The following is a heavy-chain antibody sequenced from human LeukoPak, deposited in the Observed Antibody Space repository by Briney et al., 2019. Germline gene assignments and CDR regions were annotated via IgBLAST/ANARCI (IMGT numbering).Heavy chain of an antibody. CDR1: GYTFTSYG. J-gene: IGHJ4*02. D-gene: IGHD6-13*01. CDR2: ISAYNGNT. CDR3: ARVYSSSWYPYYFDY. Sequence: ASVKVSCKASGYTFTSYGISWVRQAPGQGLEWMGWISAYNGNTNYAQKLQGRVTMTTDTSMSTAYMELRSLRSDDTAVYYCARVYSSSWYPYYFDYWGQGTLVTVSS. V-gene: IGHV1-18*01.